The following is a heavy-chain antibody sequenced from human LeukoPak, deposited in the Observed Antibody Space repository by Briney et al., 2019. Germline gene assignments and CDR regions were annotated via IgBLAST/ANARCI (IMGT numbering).Heavy chain of an antibody. Sequence: SETLSLTCTVSGYSTSSGYYWGWIRQPPGKGLEWIGSIYHSGSTYYNPSLKSRVTISVDTSKNQFSLKLSSVTAADTAVYYCAREGSRALLLWGQGTLVTVSS. J-gene: IGHJ4*02. D-gene: IGHD2-15*01. CDR3: AREGSRALLL. V-gene: IGHV4-38-2*02. CDR1: GYSTSSGYY. CDR2: IYHSGST.